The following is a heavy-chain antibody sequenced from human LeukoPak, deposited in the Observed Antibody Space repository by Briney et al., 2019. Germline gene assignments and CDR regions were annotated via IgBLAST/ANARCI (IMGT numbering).Heavy chain of an antibody. D-gene: IGHD6-13*01. Sequence: SETLSLTCTVSGGSISSSSYYRGWIRQPPGKGLEWIGSVYYVGSTYHNPSLKSRVTISVDTSKNQFSLRLSSLTAADTAVYYCVRMRALVPHYYMDVWGKGTTVTISS. CDR1: GGSISSSSYY. V-gene: IGHV4-39*01. J-gene: IGHJ6*03. CDR3: VRMRALVPHYYMDV. CDR2: VYYVGST.